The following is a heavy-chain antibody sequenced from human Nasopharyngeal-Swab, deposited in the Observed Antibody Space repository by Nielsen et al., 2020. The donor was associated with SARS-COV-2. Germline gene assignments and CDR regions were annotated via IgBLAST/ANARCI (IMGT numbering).Heavy chain of an antibody. CDR2: INHSGST. J-gene: IGHJ3*02. V-gene: IGHV4-34*01. D-gene: IGHD3-9*01. CDR3: ARRSAPRTAISTGYSFRAFDI. Sequence: SETLSLTCAVYGGSFSGYYWSWIRQPPGKGLEWIGEINHSGSTNYNPSLKSRVTISVDTSKNQFSLKLSSVNAADTAVYYCARRSAPRTAISTGYSFRAFDIWGQGTMVTVSS. CDR1: GGSFSGYY.